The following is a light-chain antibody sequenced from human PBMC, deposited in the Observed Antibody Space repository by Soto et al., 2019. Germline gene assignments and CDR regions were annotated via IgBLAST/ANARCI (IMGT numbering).Light chain of an antibody. V-gene: IGKV1-9*01. CDR1: QGISNY. CDR3: QQRSNWPVT. Sequence: DIQLTQSPSSLSASVGDKVTITFLASQGISNYLAWYQQKPGKAPKLLIYAASTLQSGVPSRFSGSGSGTDFTLTISSLQPEDFAVYYCQQRSNWPVTFGQGTRLEIK. J-gene: IGKJ5*01. CDR2: AAS.